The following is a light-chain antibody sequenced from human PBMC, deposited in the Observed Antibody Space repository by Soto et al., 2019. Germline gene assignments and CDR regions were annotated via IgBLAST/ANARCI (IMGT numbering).Light chain of an antibody. J-gene: IGLJ2*01. CDR1: SSNIGAGYD. V-gene: IGLV1-40*01. CDR3: QSYDSSLSVV. CDR2: GKN. Sequence: QSVLTQPPSVSGAPGQRVTISCTGSSSNIGAGYDVHWYQQLPGTAPQLLIYGKNNRPSGVPDRFSGSKSGTSASLAITGLQAEDEADYYCQSYDSSLSVVFGGGTKLTVL.